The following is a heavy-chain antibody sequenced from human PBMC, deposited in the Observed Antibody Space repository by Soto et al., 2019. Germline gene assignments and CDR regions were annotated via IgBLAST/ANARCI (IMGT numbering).Heavy chain of an antibody. CDR2: ISGSGGST. CDR1: GFTFSSYA. J-gene: IGHJ3*02. CDR3: PKGSQYSSGWYGFDI. D-gene: IGHD6-19*01. V-gene: IGHV3-23*01. Sequence: PGGSLRLSCAASGFTFSSYAMSWVSQAPGKGLEWVSAISGSGGSTYYADSVKGRFTISRDNSKNTLYLQMNSLRAEDTAVYYCPKGSQYSSGWYGFDIWGQGTMVTVSS.